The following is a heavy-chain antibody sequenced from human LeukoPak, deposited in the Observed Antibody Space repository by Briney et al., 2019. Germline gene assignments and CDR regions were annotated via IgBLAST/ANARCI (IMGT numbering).Heavy chain of an antibody. D-gene: IGHD4-11*01. CDR3: ARRLQSTYYYAMDV. CDR1: GYNFTSYW. J-gene: IGHJ6*02. CDR2: IYPGDSDT. V-gene: IGHV5-51*01. Sequence: GESLKISCKGSGYNFTSYWIGWVRQMPGKGLEWMGIIYPGDSDTRYSPSFQGQVTISADKSISTAYLQWSSLKASDTAIYYCARRLQSTYYYAMDVWGQGTRSPSP.